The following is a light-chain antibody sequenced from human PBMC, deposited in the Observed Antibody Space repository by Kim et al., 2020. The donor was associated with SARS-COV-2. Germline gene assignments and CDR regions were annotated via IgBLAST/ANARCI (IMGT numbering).Light chain of an antibody. J-gene: IGLJ3*02. CDR3: ASWDDSLVGVL. CDR1: SSNIGINI. CDR2: NSY. V-gene: IGLV1-44*01. Sequence: GQSLVISCSGNSSNIGINIVNWYKQLPRAAPQLLIYNSYQRPSGVPDRISGSKSGTSASLAISGLRSEDEAVYYCASWDDSLVGVLFGGGTQLTVL.